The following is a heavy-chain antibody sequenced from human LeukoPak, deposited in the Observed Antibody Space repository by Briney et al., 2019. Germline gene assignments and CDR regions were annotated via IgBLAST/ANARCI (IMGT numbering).Heavy chain of an antibody. D-gene: IGHD3-3*01. CDR1: GGSISSYY. V-gene: IGHV4-59*08. CDR3: ASLESHFDY. CDR2: IYYSGST. Sequence: SETLSLTCTVSGGSISSYYWSWIRQPPGKGLEWIGYIYYSGSTNYNPSLKSRVTISVDTSKNQFSLKLSSVTAADTAVYYCASLESHFDYWGQGTLVTVSS. J-gene: IGHJ4*02.